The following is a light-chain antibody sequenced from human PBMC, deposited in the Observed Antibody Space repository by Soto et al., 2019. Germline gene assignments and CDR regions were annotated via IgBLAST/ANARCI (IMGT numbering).Light chain of an antibody. CDR1: QSVSSSY. CDR2: GSS. Sequence: EIVLTQSPGTLSLSPGERATLSCRASQSVSSSYLAWYQQKPGQAPRLLIYGSSSRPTGNPDRFSGSGSGTEFTLTISRLEPEDFASYYCQQYGSSPCTFGQGTKLEIK. CDR3: QQYGSSPCT. V-gene: IGKV3-20*01. J-gene: IGKJ2*02.